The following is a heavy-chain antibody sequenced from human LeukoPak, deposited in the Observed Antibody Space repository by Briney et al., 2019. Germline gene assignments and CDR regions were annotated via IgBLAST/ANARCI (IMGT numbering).Heavy chain of an antibody. CDR1: GFTFSSYG. Sequence: GGSLRLSCAAPGFTFSSYGMHWVRQAPGKGLELVAVIWYDGSNKYYADSVKGRFTISRDNSKNTLYLQMNSLRAEDTAVYYCARDHSSGWYSDYFDYWGQGTLVTVSS. CDR3: ARDHSSGWYSDYFDY. J-gene: IGHJ4*02. D-gene: IGHD6-19*01. V-gene: IGHV3-33*01. CDR2: IWYDGSNK.